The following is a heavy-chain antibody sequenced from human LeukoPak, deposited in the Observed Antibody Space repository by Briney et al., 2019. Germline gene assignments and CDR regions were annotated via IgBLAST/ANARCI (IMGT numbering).Heavy chain of an antibody. CDR1: GGSISTYY. Sequence: PSETLSLTCTVSGGSISTYYWSWIRQPPGKGLEWIGYIYYSGSTNYNPSLKSRVTISVDTSKNQHSLKLNSLSAADTAVYYCVRGSGWYLHWGQGTLVTVSS. V-gene: IGHV4-59*01. CDR2: IYYSGST. J-gene: IGHJ4*02. D-gene: IGHD6-19*01. CDR3: VRGSGWYLH.